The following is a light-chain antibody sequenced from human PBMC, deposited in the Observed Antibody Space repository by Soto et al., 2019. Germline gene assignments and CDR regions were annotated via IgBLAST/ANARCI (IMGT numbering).Light chain of an antibody. J-gene: IGKJ1*01. Sequence: EVVLTQSPSILSLSPGERATLCCRASQSVASNYLAWYQHKPGQAPRLLIYGASTRATGIPARFSGSGSGTEFTLTISSLQSEDFAVYYCQQYNNWWTFGQGTKVDIK. CDR3: QQYNNWWT. CDR1: QSVASN. CDR2: GAS. V-gene: IGKV3-15*01.